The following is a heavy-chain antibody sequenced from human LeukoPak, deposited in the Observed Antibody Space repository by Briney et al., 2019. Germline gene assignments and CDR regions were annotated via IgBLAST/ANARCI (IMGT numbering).Heavy chain of an antibody. CDR2: IIPIFGTA. CDR3: ARENSYQLLLTYYSSGMDV. D-gene: IGHD2-2*01. CDR1: GGTFSSYA. V-gene: IGHV1-69*13. J-gene: IGHJ6*02. Sequence: ASVKVSCKASGGTFSSYAISWVRQAPGQGLEWMGGIIPIFGTANYAQKFQGRVTITADESTSTAYMELSSLRSEDTAVYYCARENSYQLLLTYYSSGMDVWRQGTTVPVSS.